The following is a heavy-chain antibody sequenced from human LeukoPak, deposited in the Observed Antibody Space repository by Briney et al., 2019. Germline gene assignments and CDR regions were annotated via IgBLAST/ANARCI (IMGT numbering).Heavy chain of an antibody. CDR3: ATLFTRGYYFDY. CDR1: GYTFTSYD. V-gene: IGHV1-8*01. CDR2: MNPNSGNT. Sequence: GSVKVSCKASGYTFTSYDINWVRLATGQGLEWMGWMNPNSGNTGYAQKFQGRVTMTRNTSISTAYMELSSLRSEDTAVYYCATLFTRGYYFDYWGQGTLVTVSS. D-gene: IGHD3-10*01. J-gene: IGHJ4*02.